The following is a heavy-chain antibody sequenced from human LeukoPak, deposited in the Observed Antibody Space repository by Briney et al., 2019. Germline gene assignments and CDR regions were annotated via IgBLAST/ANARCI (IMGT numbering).Heavy chain of an antibody. CDR3: ARDSRRELLHAFDI. J-gene: IGHJ3*02. CDR1: GGSISTYY. Sequence: PSETLSLTCTVAGGSISTYYWSWIRQPPGKGLEWIGYIDYSGSTNYNPSLKSRVTISVDTSKNQFSLKLSSVTAADTAVYYCARDSRRELLHAFDIWGQGTMVTVSS. V-gene: IGHV4-59*01. CDR2: IDYSGST. D-gene: IGHD1-26*01.